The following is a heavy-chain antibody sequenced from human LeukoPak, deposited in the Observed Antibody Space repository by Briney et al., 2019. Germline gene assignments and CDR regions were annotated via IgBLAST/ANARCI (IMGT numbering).Heavy chain of an antibody. Sequence: GGSLRLSCAASGFTFSSYAMSWVRQAPGKGLEWVSAISGSGGSTYYADSVKGRFTISRDNSKNTLYLQMNSLRAEDTAVYYCARDDGIWYGMDVWGQGTTVTVSS. V-gene: IGHV3-23*01. D-gene: IGHD3-9*01. CDR3: ARDDGIWYGMDV. CDR1: GFTFSSYA. CDR2: ISGSGGST. J-gene: IGHJ6*02.